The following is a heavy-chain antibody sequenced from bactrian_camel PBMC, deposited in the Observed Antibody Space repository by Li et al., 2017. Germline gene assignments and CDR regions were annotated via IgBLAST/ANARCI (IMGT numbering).Heavy chain of an antibody. V-gene: IGHV3S42*01. CDR2: ISGGGSRT. Sequence: VQLVESGGGLVQPGGSLRLSCAASGFTFSMLTMSWVRQAPGKGLEWVSRISGGGSRTSYADSVKGRFTISKDNAKNTLYPQMNSLKPEDTATYYCAAVPSYGGNRCDTVPSGFNYLGQGTQVSVS. CDR1: GFTFSMLT. J-gene: IGHJ4*01. D-gene: IGHD6*01. CDR3: AAVPSYGGNRCDTVPSGFNY.